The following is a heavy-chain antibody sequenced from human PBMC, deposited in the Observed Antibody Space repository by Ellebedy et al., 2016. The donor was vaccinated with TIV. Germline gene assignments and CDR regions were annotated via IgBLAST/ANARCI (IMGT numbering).Heavy chain of an antibody. V-gene: IGHV3-7*01. CDR3: VRDKIVGATIFDY. Sequence: GGSLRLSXAASGFTFSNYAMSWVRQAPGKGLEWVANIKQDGSEKYYVDSVKGRFTISRDNAKNSLYLQMNSLRAEDTAVYYCVRDKIVGATIFDYWGQGTLVTVSS. CDR2: IKQDGSEK. CDR1: GFTFSNYA. D-gene: IGHD1-26*01. J-gene: IGHJ4*02.